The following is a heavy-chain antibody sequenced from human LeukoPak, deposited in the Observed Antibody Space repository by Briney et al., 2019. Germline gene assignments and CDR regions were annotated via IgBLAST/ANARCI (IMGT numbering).Heavy chain of an antibody. V-gene: IGHV4-38-2*02. J-gene: IGHJ4*02. Sequence: SETLSLTCTVSGYSISSGYYWGWIRQPPGKGLEWIGSIYHSGSTYYNPSLKSRVTISVDTSKNQFSLKLSSVTAADTAVYYCARVGDSPGIAADYWGQGTLVTVSS. CDR3: ARVGDSPGIAADY. D-gene: IGHD6-13*01. CDR2: IYHSGST. CDR1: GYSISSGYY.